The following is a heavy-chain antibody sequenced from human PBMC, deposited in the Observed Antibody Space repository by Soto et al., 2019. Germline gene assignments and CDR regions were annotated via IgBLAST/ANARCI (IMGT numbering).Heavy chain of an antibody. V-gene: IGHV3-30*03. CDR2: LSHDGTVT. CDR1: GFNFHAYG. Sequence: QVQLVESGGGVVQPGRSLRLSCGAYGFNFHAYGMHWVRQAPGKGLEWVAMLSHDGTVTYYGDSVRGRFTVSRDESKNTLYLQMNSLRPEDTAMYYCARDWGSSGWYNWFDSWGQGTLVTVSS. D-gene: IGHD6-19*01. J-gene: IGHJ5*01. CDR3: ARDWGSSGWYNWFDS.